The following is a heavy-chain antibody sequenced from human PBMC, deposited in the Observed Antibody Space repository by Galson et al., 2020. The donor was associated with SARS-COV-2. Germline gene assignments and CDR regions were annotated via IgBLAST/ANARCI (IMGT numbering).Heavy chain of an antibody. V-gene: IGHV3-13*04. CDR2: IGIAGDT. CDR3: TRRKGGSVSFSDAFDL. Sequence: GESLKISCAASGFVFRNYDMHWVRQITGRGLEWVAAIGIAGDTYYPGSEKGRFTISREDAKNSFYLEMNSLSAGDTAVYYCTRRKGGSVSFSDAFDLWGQGTVVTVSS. CDR1: GFVFRNYD. J-gene: IGHJ3*01. D-gene: IGHD2-15*01.